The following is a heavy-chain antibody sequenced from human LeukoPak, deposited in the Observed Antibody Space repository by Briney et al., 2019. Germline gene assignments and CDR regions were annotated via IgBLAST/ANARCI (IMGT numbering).Heavy chain of an antibody. Sequence: GGSLRLSCVDSGFTFRSYAMSWVRQAPGKGLEWVSIISDDGRTSYYGDSVKGRFTISRDNSKNTLYLQMNRLRAEDTAIYYCARARRTPSRGNWVDPWGQGTLVTVSS. CDR2: ISDDGRTS. V-gene: IGHV3-23*01. J-gene: IGHJ5*02. CDR3: ARARRTPSRGNWVDP. D-gene: IGHD3-10*01. CDR1: GFTFRSYA.